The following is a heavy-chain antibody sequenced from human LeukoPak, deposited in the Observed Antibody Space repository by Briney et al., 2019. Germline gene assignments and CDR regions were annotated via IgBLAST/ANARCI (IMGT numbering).Heavy chain of an antibody. J-gene: IGHJ6*02. CDR1: GYSFTSYW. CDR2: IYPGDSDT. D-gene: IGHD3-16*02. V-gene: IGHV5-51*01. Sequence: GESLKISCKGSGYSFTSYWIGWVRQMPGKGLEWMGIIYPGDSDTRYSPSFQGQVTISADKSISTAYLQWSSLKASDTAMYYCARRKDDYVWGSYRSYYGMDVWGQGTTVTVSS. CDR3: ARRKDDYVWGSYRSYYGMDV.